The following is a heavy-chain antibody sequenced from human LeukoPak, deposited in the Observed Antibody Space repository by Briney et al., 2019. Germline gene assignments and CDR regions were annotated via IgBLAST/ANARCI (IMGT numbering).Heavy chain of an antibody. CDR2: FNPNSGGT. V-gene: IGHV1-2*02. Sequence: ASVKVSCKASGYTFTGYFMHCVRQAPGQGLECMGSFNPNSGGTDYAQKFQGRLTMSRDTSISTAYMEPSSLRSDDTAVYYCAMALMITPFLFDFWGPGTLVTVSS. J-gene: IGHJ4*02. CDR3: AMALMITPFLFDF. CDR1: GYTFTGYF. D-gene: IGHD3-16*01.